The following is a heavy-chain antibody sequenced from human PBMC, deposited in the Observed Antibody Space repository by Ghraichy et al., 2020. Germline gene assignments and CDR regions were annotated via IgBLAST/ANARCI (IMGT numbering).Heavy chain of an antibody. D-gene: IGHD2-21*02. V-gene: IGHV1-46*01. J-gene: IGHJ4*02. Sequence: ASVKVSCKASGYTFTAHDMNWVRQAPGQGLEWMGMINPSGGGTTYVQKFEGRVTMTTDTSTRTVHMELSSLTSEDTAMYYCARESGDYFQVLDHWRQGSLVAVST. CDR2: INPSGGGT. CDR3: ARESGDYFQVLDH. CDR1: GYTFTAHD.